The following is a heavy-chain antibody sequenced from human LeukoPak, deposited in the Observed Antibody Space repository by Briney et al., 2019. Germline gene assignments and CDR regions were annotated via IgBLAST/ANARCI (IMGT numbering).Heavy chain of an antibody. CDR2: IYSGGST. J-gene: IGHJ4*02. Sequence: PGGSLRLSCAASGFTFSSYMSWVRQAPGKGLEWVSVIYSGGSTYHADSVKGRFTISRDNSKNTLYLQMNSLRAEDTAVYYCARDLDSYGSYWGQGTLVTVSS. CDR1: GFTFSSY. D-gene: IGHD5-18*01. V-gene: IGHV3-53*01. CDR3: ARDLDSYGSY.